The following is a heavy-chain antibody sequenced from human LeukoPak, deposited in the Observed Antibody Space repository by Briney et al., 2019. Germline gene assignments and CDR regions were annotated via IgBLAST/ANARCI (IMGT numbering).Heavy chain of an antibody. V-gene: IGHV1-18*01. CDR2: ISAYNGNT. CDR1: GYTFTSYG. J-gene: IGHJ4*02. D-gene: IGHD3-16*01. Sequence: ASVKVSCKASGYTFTSYGISWVRQAPGQGLEWMGWISAYNGNTNYAQKLQGRVTMTTDTSTSTAYMELRSLRSDDTAVYHCARDLTLRLGELWFDYWGQGTLVTVSS. CDR3: ARDLTLRLGELWFDY.